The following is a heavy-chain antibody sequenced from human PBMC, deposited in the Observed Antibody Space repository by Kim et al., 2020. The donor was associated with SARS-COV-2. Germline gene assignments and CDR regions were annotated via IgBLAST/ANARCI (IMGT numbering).Heavy chain of an antibody. V-gene: IGHV3-23*01. D-gene: IGHD6-13*01. J-gene: IGHJ4*02. CDR3: AREDSSNSYSFDY. CDR2: ISESGGYT. CDR1: GFTFSGYA. Sequence: GGSLRLFCAASGFTFSGYAMSWVRQAPGKGLEWVSAISESGGYTKSADSVKGRFTISRDNSKNTLYLQMNSLRAEDTAGYYCAREDSSNSYSFDYWGQGT.